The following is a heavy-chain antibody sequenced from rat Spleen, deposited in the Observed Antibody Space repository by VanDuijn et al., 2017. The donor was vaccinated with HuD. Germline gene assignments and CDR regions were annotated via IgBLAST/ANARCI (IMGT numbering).Heavy chain of an antibody. CDR3: AKDMSRTIAARSYWYFDF. CDR2: ISYDGGST. D-gene: IGHD1-2*01. J-gene: IGHJ1*01. V-gene: IGHV5-20*01. CDR1: GFTFSYYG. Sequence: EVQLVESGGGLVQPGRSLKLSCAASGFTFSYYGMAWVLQAPTKGLEWVASISYDGGSTYYRDSVKGRFTISRDNAKSTLYLQMESLRSEDTATYYCAKDMSRTIAARSYWYFDFWGPGTMVTVSS.